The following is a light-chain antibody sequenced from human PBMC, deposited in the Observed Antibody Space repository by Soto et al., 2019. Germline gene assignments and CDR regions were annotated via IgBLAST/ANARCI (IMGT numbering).Light chain of an antibody. CDR3: QQYDNFPPT. V-gene: IGKV1-33*01. CDR1: EYISNY. Sequence: DIKMTKSPSTLSAYVGDRVNITCQASEYISNYLNWYQQKPGKAPKLLICDASNLETGVPSRCSGSGSGTDFTFTISSLQPEDIATYYCQQYDNFPPTFGGGAKVDIK. J-gene: IGKJ4*01. CDR2: DAS.